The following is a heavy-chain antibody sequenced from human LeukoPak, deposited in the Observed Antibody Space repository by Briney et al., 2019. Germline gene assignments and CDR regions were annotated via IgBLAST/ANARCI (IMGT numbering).Heavy chain of an antibody. Sequence: SETLSLTCAVYGGSFSGYYWSWIRQPPGKGLEWIGEINHSGSTNYNPSLKSRVTISVDTSKNQFSLKLSSVTAADTAVYYCAREGSSSPLRHWGQGTLVTVSS. D-gene: IGHD6-6*01. J-gene: IGHJ4*02. CDR1: GGSFSGYY. CDR2: INHSGST. V-gene: IGHV4-34*01. CDR3: AREGSSSPLRH.